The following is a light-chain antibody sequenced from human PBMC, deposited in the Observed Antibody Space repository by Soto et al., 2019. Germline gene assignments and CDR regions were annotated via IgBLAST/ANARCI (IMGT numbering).Light chain of an antibody. V-gene: IGKV1-39*01. J-gene: IGKJ1*01. Sequence: DIQMTQSPSSLSASVGDRVTITCRASQTISSYLNWYQQRPGKAPKVLIYAASSLQSGVPSRFSGSGSGTEFTLSISSLQPEDFATYDCQQSYSTPRTFGQGTKVEIK. CDR1: QTISSY. CDR2: AAS. CDR3: QQSYSTPRT.